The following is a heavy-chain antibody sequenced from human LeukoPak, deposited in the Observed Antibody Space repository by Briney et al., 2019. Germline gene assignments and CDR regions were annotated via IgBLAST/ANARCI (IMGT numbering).Heavy chain of an antibody. CDR3: ASQVWFGELPDY. CDR2: IYYSGST. CDR1: GGSISSSSYY. V-gene: IGHV4-39*01. D-gene: IGHD3-10*01. Sequence: NPSETLSLTCTVSGGSISSSSYYWGWIRQPPGKGLEWIGSIYYSGSTYYNPSLKSRVTISVDTSKNQFSLKLSSVTAADTAVYYCASQVWFGELPDYWGQGTLVTVSS. J-gene: IGHJ4*02.